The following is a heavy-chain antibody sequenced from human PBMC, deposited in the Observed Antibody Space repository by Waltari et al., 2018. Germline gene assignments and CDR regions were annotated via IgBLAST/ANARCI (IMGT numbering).Heavy chain of an antibody. CDR2: ISHNGAT. CDR1: GDSITTPSHF. V-gene: IGHV4-39*01. Sequence: QLQLQESGPGLVRPSETLSLTCSVSGDSITTPSHFWGWIRQPPGQGLEWIGTISHNGATDIGPSLRSRVTVSRDTSKNQLSLTLGSVTAADTAVYYCATYIGASVGTAAFDVWGQGTMVTVSS. J-gene: IGHJ3*01. CDR3: ATYIGASVGTAAFDV. D-gene: IGHD5-12*01.